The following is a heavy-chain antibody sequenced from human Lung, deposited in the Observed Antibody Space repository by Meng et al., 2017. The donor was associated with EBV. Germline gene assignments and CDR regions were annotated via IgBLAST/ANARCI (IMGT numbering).Heavy chain of an antibody. Sequence: LQPQGSGPGIGKPPEPPPLTCTVPGGSSGSNGYSWDWARQPPGKGLEWIGAIYHSGSTSSNPSLQSRVTMSVATSKNQFSLMLTSVTATDTAVYYCARRRGGSGRDCWGQGTLVTVSS. CDR1: GGSSGSNGYS. CDR2: IYHSGST. D-gene: IGHD3-10*01. V-gene: IGHV4-39*01. J-gene: IGHJ4*02. CDR3: ARRRGGSGRDC.